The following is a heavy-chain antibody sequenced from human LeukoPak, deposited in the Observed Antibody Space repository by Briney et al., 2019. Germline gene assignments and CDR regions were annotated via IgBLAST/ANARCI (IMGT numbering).Heavy chain of an antibody. CDR3: ARLRRGY. Sequence: GGSLRLSCAASRLTVTSNHMSWVRQAPGKGLEWVSLIKSDGTTEYADSVKGRFTISRDNSKNTLFLQMNSLRVEDTAVYYCARLRRGYWGRGTPVTVSS. V-gene: IGHV3-53*01. J-gene: IGHJ4*02. CDR2: IKSDGTT. CDR1: RLTVTSNH.